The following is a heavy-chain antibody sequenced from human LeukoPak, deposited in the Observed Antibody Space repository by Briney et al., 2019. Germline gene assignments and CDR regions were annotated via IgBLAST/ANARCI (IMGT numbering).Heavy chain of an antibody. CDR3: AKDLSIHYDTRGFDP. J-gene: IGHJ5*02. CDR2: ISYDGSDE. D-gene: IGHD3-22*01. V-gene: IGHV3-30*18. CDR1: GFTFSGFG. Sequence: PGGSLRLSCEASGFTFSGFGMHWVRQAPGKGLEWVAFISYDGSDEYYTESVKGRFTISRDNSKNTVYLQMNSLRTEDTAVYYCAKDLSIHYDTRGFDPWGQGTLVTVSS.